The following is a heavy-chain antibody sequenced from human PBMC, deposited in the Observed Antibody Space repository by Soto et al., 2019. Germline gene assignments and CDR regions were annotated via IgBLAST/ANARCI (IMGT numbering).Heavy chain of an antibody. D-gene: IGHD5-12*01. CDR2: IFYNGRT. J-gene: IGHJ5*02. Sequence: TLSLTCSVSGGSISSPTYYWGWVRRAPGGGPEWIGNIFYNGRTDYNPSLQSRVTISVDTSKNQFSLRLASVTAADTAVYYCAKFGFSADDESDWLDPWAHGSPVTV. CDR1: GGSISSPTYY. V-gene: IGHV4-39*01. CDR3: AKFGFSADDESDWLDP.